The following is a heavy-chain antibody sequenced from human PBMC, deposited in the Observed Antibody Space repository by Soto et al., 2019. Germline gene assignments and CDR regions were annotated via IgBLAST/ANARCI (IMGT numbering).Heavy chain of an antibody. Sequence: QVQLVQSGSEVKKPGASVKVSCKASGYTFTNYGMSWVRQAPGQGLEWMGWISAYNGNTNHAQNFQGRVTMTTDTSTNTAYMELRSLRSDDTAVYYCARCYCSVGSCYSCWHFDLGGRGALVTVSS. CDR3: ARCYCSVGSCYSCWHFDL. J-gene: IGHJ2*01. CDR2: ISAYNGNT. V-gene: IGHV1-18*01. D-gene: IGHD2-15*01. CDR1: GYTFTNYG.